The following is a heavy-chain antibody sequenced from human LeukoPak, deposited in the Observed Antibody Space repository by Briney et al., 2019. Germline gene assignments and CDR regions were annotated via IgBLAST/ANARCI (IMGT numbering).Heavy chain of an antibody. CDR3: ARISSYNWYNERGAFDV. J-gene: IGHJ3*01. Sequence: SETLSLTCTVSGGSISSYYWSWIRQPPGKGLEWIGYIYYSGSTNYNPSLKSRVTISLDTSKNQFSLKLRSVTAADTAVYYCARISSYNWYNERGAFDVWGQGTMVTVSS. CDR1: GGSISSYY. CDR2: IYYSGST. D-gene: IGHD1/OR15-1a*01. V-gene: IGHV4-59*01.